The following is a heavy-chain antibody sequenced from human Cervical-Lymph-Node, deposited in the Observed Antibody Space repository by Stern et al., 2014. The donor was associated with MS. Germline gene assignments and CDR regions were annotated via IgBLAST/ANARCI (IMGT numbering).Heavy chain of an antibody. CDR3: AGLGDDNYYFPVDV. V-gene: IGHV3-21*02. D-gene: IGHD3-16*01. J-gene: IGHJ6*02. Sequence: EVQLVESGGGQVKPGGSLRLSCAASGFTFHSYSMNWVRQAPGKGLEWVASISTKSTFLYYADSVKGRFTISRDNAKNSLYLQMNGLRDEDTAVYFCAGLGDDNYYFPVDVWGQGTTVAVSS. CDR1: GFTFHSYS. CDR2: ISTKSTFL.